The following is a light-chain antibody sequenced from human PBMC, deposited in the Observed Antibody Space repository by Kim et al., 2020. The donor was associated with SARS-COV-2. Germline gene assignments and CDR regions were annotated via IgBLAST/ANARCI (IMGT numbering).Light chain of an antibody. CDR3: QQYNNWPPNT. V-gene: IGKV3-15*01. J-gene: IGKJ2*01. CDR2: GAS. Sequence: VSPAETATPSCRASQSVSSNLAWYQQKPGQAPRLLIYGASTRATGIPARFSGSGSGTEFTLTISSLRSEDFAVYYCQQYNNWPPNTFGQGTKLEI. CDR1: QSVSSN.